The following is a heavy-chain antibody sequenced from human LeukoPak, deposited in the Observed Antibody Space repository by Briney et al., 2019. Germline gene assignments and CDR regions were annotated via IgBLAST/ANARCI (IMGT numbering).Heavy chain of an antibody. Sequence: PGGSLRLSCAASGFTFSDYYMSWIRQAPGKGLEWVSYISSSGSTMYYADSVKGRFTISRDNAKNSLYLQMNSLRAEDTAVYYCAKDVLSIAVAGLDYWGQGTLVTVSS. V-gene: IGHV3-11*01. J-gene: IGHJ4*02. D-gene: IGHD6-19*01. CDR1: GFTFSDYY. CDR2: ISSSGSTM. CDR3: AKDVLSIAVAGLDY.